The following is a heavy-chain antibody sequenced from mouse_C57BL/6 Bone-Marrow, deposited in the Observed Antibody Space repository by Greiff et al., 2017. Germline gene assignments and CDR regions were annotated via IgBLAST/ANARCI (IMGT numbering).Heavy chain of an antibody. D-gene: IGHD3-1*01. J-gene: IGHJ4*01. Sequence: VQLQQSGTVLARPGASVKMSCKTSGYTFTSYWMHWVKQRPGQGLEWIWAIYPGNSDTSYNQKFTGKAKLTAVTSASTAYMELSSLTNEDSAVYYCTTGRGYAMDYWGQGTSVTVSS. CDR1: GYTFTSYW. CDR2: IYPGNSDT. V-gene: IGHV1-5*01. CDR3: TTGRGYAMDY.